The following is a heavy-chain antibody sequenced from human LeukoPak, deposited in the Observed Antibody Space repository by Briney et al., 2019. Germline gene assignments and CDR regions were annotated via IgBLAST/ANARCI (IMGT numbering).Heavy chain of an antibody. CDR3: ARGRYSSSWYAGWYYFDY. J-gene: IGHJ4*02. V-gene: IGHV4-34*01. CDR2: INHSGST. CDR1: GGSFSGYY. D-gene: IGHD6-13*01. Sequence: PSETLSLTCAVYGGSFSGYYWSWIRQPPGKWLEWIGEINHSGSTNYNPSLKSRVTISVDTSKNQFSLKLSSVTAADTAVYYCARGRYSSSWYAGWYYFDYWGQGTLVTVSS.